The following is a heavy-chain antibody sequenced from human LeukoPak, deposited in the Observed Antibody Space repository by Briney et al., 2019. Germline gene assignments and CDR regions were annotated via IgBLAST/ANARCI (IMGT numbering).Heavy chain of an antibody. Sequence: GSLRLSCVVSGLTFSNYWMIWVRQAPGKGLESVAIIKEDGSAKYYLDSVKGRFTISRDNAKNSLYLGMNSLRAEDTAVYYCARDYWRSIDHWGQGTLVTVSS. CDR1: GLTFSNYW. CDR3: ARDYWRSIDH. CDR2: IKEDGSAK. D-gene: IGHD1-1*01. V-gene: IGHV3-7*01. J-gene: IGHJ5*02.